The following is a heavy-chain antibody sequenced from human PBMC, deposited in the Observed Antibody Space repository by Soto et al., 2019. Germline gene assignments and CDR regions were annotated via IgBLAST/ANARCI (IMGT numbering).Heavy chain of an antibody. V-gene: IGHV1-3*01. D-gene: IGHD4-17*01. CDR1: GYTFTSYA. CDR3: ARFTVTTAAFDY. J-gene: IGHJ4*02. Sequence: QVQLVQSGAEVKKPGASVKVSCKASGYTFTSYAMHWVRRAPGQRLEWMGWINAGNGNTKYSQKFQGRVTITRDTSASTAYMELSSLRSEDTAVYYCARFTVTTAAFDYWGQGTLVTVSS. CDR2: INAGNGNT.